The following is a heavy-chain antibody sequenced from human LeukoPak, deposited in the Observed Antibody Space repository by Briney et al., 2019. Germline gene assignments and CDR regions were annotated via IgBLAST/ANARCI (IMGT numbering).Heavy chain of an antibody. V-gene: IGHV3-21*01. Sequence: GGSLRLSCAASGFTFSSYSMNWVRQAPGKGLEWVSSISSSSSYIYYADSVKGRFTISRDNAKNSLYLQMNSLRAEDTAVYYCARDRNDYVWGSYRPNDAFDIWGQGTMVTVS. D-gene: IGHD3-16*02. CDR3: ARDRNDYVWGSYRPNDAFDI. CDR2: ISSSSSYI. CDR1: GFTFSSYS. J-gene: IGHJ3*02.